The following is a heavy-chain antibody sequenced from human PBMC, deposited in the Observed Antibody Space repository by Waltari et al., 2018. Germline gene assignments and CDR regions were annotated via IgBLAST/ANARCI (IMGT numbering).Heavy chain of an antibody. V-gene: IGHV1-2*02. Sequence: QVQLVQSGAEVKKPGASVKVSCKASGYTFTGYYMHWVRQAPGQGLEWMGWINPNSGGTNYAQKFQGRVTMTRDTSISTAYMELSRLRSDDTAVYYCARTITMIVVVTSGHFDYWGQGTLVTVSS. CDR2: INPNSGGT. J-gene: IGHJ4*02. CDR3: ARTITMIVVVTSGHFDY. D-gene: IGHD3-22*01. CDR1: GYTFTGYY.